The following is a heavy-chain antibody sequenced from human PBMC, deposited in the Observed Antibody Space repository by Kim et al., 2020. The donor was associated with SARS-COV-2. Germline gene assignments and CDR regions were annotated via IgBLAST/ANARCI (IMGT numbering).Heavy chain of an antibody. J-gene: IGHJ4*02. D-gene: IGHD3-22*01. Sequence: DADSVKGRFTISRDNSKNTLYLQMNSPRAEDTAVYYCAKQSDTSGYGFDSWGQGALVTVSS. CDR3: AKQSDTSGYGFDS. V-gene: IGHV3-23*01.